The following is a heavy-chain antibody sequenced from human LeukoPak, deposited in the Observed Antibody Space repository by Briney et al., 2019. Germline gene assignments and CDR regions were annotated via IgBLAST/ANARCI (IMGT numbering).Heavy chain of an antibody. V-gene: IGHV1-2*02. CDR2: INPNSGGT. CDR3: ATLVIAVAGGFGDY. Sequence: RASVKVSCKASGYTLTGYYMHWVRQAPGQGLEWMGWINPNSGGTNYAQKFQGRVTMTRDTSISTGYMELSRLRSDDTAVYYCATLVIAVAGGFGDYWGQGTLVTVSS. D-gene: IGHD6-19*01. CDR1: GYTLTGYY. J-gene: IGHJ4*02.